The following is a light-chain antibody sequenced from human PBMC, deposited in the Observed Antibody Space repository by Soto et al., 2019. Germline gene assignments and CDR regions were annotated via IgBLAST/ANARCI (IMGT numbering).Light chain of an antibody. V-gene: IGLV2-14*01. CDR1: ISDVGGYNF. CDR3: NSYRSSSTRYV. CDR2: DVS. Sequence: QSVLTQPASVSGSPGQSITLSCTGTISDVGGYNFVSWYQQHPGEAPKLMIYDVSNRPSGVSNRFSGSKSGNTASLTISGLQAEDEADYYCNSYRSSSTRYVFGTGTKLTVL. J-gene: IGLJ1*01.